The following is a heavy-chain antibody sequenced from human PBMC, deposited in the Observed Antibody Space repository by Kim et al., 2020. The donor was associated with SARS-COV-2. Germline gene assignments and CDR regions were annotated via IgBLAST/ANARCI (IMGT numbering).Heavy chain of an antibody. Sequence: SVKVPCKASGDTFSSYAIRWVRQAPGQGLEWMGGIIPIYGKANYAQKFQGRVTITADESTSTAYMELSSLRSEDTAVYYCARDRFESGAQLAATIYCCDGMDLWGQGTTVTVSS. CDR1: GDTFSSYA. J-gene: IGHJ6*02. CDR3: ARDRFESGAQLAATIYCCDGMDL. D-gene: IGHD2-15*01. V-gene: IGHV1-69*13. CDR2: IIPIYGKA.